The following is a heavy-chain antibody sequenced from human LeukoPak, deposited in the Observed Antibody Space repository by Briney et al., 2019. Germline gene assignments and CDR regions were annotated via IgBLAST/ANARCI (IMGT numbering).Heavy chain of an antibody. V-gene: IGHV4-39*07. J-gene: IGHJ4*02. CDR1: GGSISSSSYY. Sequence: SETLSLTCTVSGGSISSSSYYWGWIRQPPGKGLEWIGSIYYSGSTYYNPSLKSRVTISVDTSKNQFSLKLSSVTAADTAVYYCASLSSSWYSPFDYWGQGTLVTVSS. D-gene: IGHD6-13*01. CDR3: ASLSSSWYSPFDY. CDR2: IYYSGST.